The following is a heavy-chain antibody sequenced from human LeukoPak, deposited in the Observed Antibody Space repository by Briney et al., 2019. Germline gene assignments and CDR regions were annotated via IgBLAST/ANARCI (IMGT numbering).Heavy chain of an antibody. V-gene: IGHV3-30*03. CDR2: ISYDGSTK. CDR1: GFTFSRYG. D-gene: IGHD5-18*01. J-gene: IGHJ4*02. CDR3: ARGGYHFGY. Sequence: GGSLRLSCAASGFTFSRYGIHWVRQAPGKGLEWVAVISYDGSTKYYAGSVKGRFTISRDNAKNSLYLQMNSLRAEDTAVYYCARGGYHFGYWGQGTLVTVSS.